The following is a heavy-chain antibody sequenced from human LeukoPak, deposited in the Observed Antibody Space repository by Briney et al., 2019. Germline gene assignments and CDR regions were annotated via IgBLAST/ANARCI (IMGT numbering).Heavy chain of an antibody. CDR2: ISGSGGST. CDR3: AKLGHTSGYYARHSDY. CDR1: GFTFSSYG. J-gene: IGHJ4*02. D-gene: IGHD3-22*01. Sequence: GTLRLSCAASGFTFSSYGMSWVRQAPGKGLEWVSAISGSGGSTYYADSVKGRFTISRDNSKNTPYLQMNSLRAEDTALYYCAKLGHTSGYYARHSDYWGQGTLVTVSS. V-gene: IGHV3-23*01.